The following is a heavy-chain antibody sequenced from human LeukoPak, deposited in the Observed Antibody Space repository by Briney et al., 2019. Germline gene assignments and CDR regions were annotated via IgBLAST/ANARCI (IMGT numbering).Heavy chain of an antibody. CDR3: ARESIAAHDI. CDR2: VDPEDGET. CDR1: GYTFTDYY. Sequence: GASVKVSCKASGYTFTDYYMHWVQQAPGKGLEWMGRVDPEDGETIYAEKFQGRVTITADTSTDTAYMELSRLRSDDTAVYYCARESIAAHDIWGQGTMVTVSS. V-gene: IGHV1-69-2*01. J-gene: IGHJ3*02. D-gene: IGHD6-6*01.